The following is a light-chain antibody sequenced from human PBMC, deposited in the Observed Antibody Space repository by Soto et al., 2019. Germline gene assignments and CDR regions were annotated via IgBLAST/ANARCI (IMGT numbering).Light chain of an antibody. CDR1: QSVSSY. J-gene: IGKJ1*01. Sequence: EIVLTQSPATLSLSPGERATLSCRASQSVSSYLAWHQQKPGQAPRLLIYDASNRATGIPARFSGSGSGTEFTLTISSLQSEDFAVYYCHQYNNWPPWTFGQGTKVDIK. CDR2: DAS. CDR3: HQYNNWPPWT. V-gene: IGKV3-11*01.